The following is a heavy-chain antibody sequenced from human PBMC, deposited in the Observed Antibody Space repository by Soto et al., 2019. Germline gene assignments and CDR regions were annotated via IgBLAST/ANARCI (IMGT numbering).Heavy chain of an antibody. V-gene: IGHV1-3*05. J-gene: IGHJ5*02. Sequence: QVQIVQSGAEEKKPGASVKVSCKASGYTFTSYSMHWVRQAPGQRLEWMGWINVGNGNTKYSQKFQGRVTITTDTSASTAYMELSSLTSEDTAVYYCARERWGSGSRWSDPWGQGTLVTVSS. CDR3: ARERWGSGSRWSDP. D-gene: IGHD6-19*01. CDR2: INVGNGNT. CDR1: GYTFTSYS.